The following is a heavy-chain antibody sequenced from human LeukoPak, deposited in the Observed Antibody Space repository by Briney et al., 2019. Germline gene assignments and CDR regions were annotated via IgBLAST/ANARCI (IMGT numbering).Heavy chain of an antibody. J-gene: IGHJ4*02. Sequence: GGSLRLSCAASGFTFSDYYMSWIRQAPGKGLEWVSYISSSGSTIYYADSVKGRLTISRDNAKNSLYLQMNSLRAEDTAVYYCARGRGVATISPFFDYWGQGTLVTVSS. CDR1: GFTFSDYY. V-gene: IGHV3-11*01. CDR2: ISSSGSTI. D-gene: IGHD5-12*01. CDR3: ARGRGVATISPFFDY.